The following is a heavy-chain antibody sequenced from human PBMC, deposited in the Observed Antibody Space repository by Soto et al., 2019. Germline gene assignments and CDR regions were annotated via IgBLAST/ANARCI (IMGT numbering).Heavy chain of an antibody. Sequence: SETLSLTCTVSGGSISSGDYCWSWIRQPPGKGLEWIGYIYYSGSTYYNPSLKSRVTISVDTSKNQFSLKLSSVTAADTAVYYCARSPYGDGYNLDFDFWGQGIQVTVSS. V-gene: IGHV4-30-4*01. D-gene: IGHD5-12*01. CDR2: IYYSGST. CDR3: ARSPYGDGYNLDFDF. J-gene: IGHJ4*02. CDR1: GGSISSGDYC.